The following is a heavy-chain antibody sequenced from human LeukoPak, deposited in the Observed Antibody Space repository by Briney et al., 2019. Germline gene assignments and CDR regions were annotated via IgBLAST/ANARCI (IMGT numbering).Heavy chain of an antibody. J-gene: IGHJ4*02. D-gene: IGHD3-10*01. V-gene: IGHV3-53*01. CDR2: TYSDGAT. CDR1: GFIVSNNY. Sequence: GGSLRLSCAASGFIVSNNYMSWVRQAPGKGLEWVSLTYSDGATYYADSVKGRFTISRDTSRNTLYLQMNSLRAEDTAMYNCARLAGRGGHDYWGQGTLVTVSS. CDR3: ARLAGRGGHDY.